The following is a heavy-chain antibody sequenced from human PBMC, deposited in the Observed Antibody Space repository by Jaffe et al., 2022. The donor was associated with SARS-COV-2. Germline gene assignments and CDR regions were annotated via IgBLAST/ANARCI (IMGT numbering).Heavy chain of an antibody. CDR1: GYSFTSYW. CDR2: IYPGDSDT. D-gene: IGHD2-8*01. CDR3: ARQGYCTNGVCYTGYYGMDV. J-gene: IGHJ6*02. V-gene: IGHV5-51*01. Sequence: EVQLVQSGAEVKKPGESLKISCKGSGYSFTSYWIGWVRQMPGKGLEWMGIIYPGDSDTRYSPSFQGQVTISADKSISTAYLQWSSLKASDTAMYYCARQGYCTNGVCYTGYYGMDVWGQGTTVTVSS.